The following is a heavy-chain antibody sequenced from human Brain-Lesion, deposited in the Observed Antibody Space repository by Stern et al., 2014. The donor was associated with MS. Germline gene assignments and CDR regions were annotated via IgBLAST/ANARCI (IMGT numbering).Heavy chain of an antibody. CDR1: GGSISSGGYY. D-gene: IGHD2-2*01. CDR2: IFNSGRT. Sequence: QVQLVELGPGLVKPSQTLSLSCTVSGGSISSGGYYWSWIRQPAGKGLEWIGRIFNSGRTSYNPPLKSPVTISIDTYKNPFCLRLTSMTAADTAVYYCARGRVVPGFQYYATDVWGQGTTVIVSS. J-gene: IGHJ6*02. CDR3: ARGRVVPGFQYYATDV. V-gene: IGHV4-61*02.